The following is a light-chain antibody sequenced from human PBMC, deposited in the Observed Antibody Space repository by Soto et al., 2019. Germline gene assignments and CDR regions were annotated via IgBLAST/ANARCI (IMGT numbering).Light chain of an antibody. Sequence: VLTQPPSASASLGASVTLTCTLSSGYSYDRVDWYQQRPGKGPRFVMRVGTGGIEGSKGDGIPDRFSVLGSGLNRYLTIKNIREEDESDYYCGTDHGSGSDFVWLFGGGTKVTVL. V-gene: IGLV9-49*01. J-gene: IGLJ2*01. CDR2: VGTGGIEG. CDR3: GTDHGSGSDFVWL. CDR1: SGYSYDR.